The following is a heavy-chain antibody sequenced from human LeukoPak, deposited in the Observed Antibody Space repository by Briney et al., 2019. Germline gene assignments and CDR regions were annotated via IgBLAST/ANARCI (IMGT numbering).Heavy chain of an antibody. CDR2: INPNSGDT. D-gene: IGHD5-18*01. CDR1: GYTFTAHY. CDR3: ARGGGWGDTDTFAF. Sequence: ASLKVSCKASGYTFTAHYMHWVRQAPEQGLEWMGWINPNSGDTNYAQKFQGWVTMTRDTSISTAYMELSRLKADDTAVYYCARGGGWGDTDTFAFWGQGTMLTVSS. J-gene: IGHJ3*01. V-gene: IGHV1-2*04.